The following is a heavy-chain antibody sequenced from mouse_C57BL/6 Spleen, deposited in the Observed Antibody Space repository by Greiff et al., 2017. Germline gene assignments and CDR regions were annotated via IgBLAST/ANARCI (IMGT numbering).Heavy chain of an antibody. J-gene: IGHJ4*01. V-gene: IGHV1-50*01. CDR3: ARGRPIYYDAMDY. Sequence: QVQLQQPGAELVKPGASVKLSCKASGYTFTSYWMQWVKQRPGQGLEWIGEIDPSDSYTNYNQKFKGKATLTVDTSSSTAYMQLSSLTSEDSAVYYCARGRPIYYDAMDYWGQGTSVTVSS. CDR1: GYTFTSYW. CDR2: IDPSDSYT.